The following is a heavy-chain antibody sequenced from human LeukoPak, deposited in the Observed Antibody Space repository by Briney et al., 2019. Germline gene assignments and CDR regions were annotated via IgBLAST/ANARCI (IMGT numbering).Heavy chain of an antibody. D-gene: IGHD2/OR15-2a*01. V-gene: IGHV3-23*01. CDR3: AKEPDVIGPRYFQH. J-gene: IGHJ1*01. Sequence: PGGSLRLSCAASVFTLRRPAMSGGPHAPGGGVECVSAISGSVGSTYCADYVKGRFTISRDNSKNTLYLQRNSLRAEDRAVYYCAKEPDVIGPRYFQHWGQGTLVTVSS. CDR2: ISGSVGST. CDR1: VFTLRRPA.